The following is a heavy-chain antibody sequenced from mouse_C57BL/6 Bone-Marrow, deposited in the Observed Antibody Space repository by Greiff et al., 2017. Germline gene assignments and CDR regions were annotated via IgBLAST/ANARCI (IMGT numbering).Heavy chain of an antibody. Sequence: EVQGVESGPVLVKPGASVKMSCKASGYTFTDYYMNWVKQSHGKSLEWIGVINPYNGGTSYNQKFKGKATLTVDKSSSTAYMELNSLTSEDSAVYYCARSTDGYAAMDYWGQGTSVTVSS. CDR2: INPYNGGT. CDR3: ARSTDGYAAMDY. V-gene: IGHV1-19*01. CDR1: GYTFTDYY. J-gene: IGHJ4*01. D-gene: IGHD2-2*01.